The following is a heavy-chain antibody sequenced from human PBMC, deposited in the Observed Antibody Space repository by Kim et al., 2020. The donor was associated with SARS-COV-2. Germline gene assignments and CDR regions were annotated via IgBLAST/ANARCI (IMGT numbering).Heavy chain of an antibody. CDR2: ISWNSGSI. Sequence: GGSLRLSCAASGFTFDDYAMHWVRQAPGKGLEWVSGISWNSGSIGYADSVKGRFTISRDNTKNSLYLQMNSLRAEDTALYYCAKDKGSGWYDFDYWGQGTLVTVSS. V-gene: IGHV3-9*01. CDR1: GFTFDDYA. D-gene: IGHD6-19*01. J-gene: IGHJ4*02. CDR3: AKDKGSGWYDFDY.